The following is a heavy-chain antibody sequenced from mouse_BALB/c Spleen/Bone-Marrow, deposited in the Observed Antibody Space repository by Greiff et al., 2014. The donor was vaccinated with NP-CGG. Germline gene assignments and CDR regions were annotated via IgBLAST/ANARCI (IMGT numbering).Heavy chain of an antibody. CDR3: TRGRGCYFDY. CDR2: IRIKANNHAT. Sequence: DVHLVESGGGLVQPGGSMKLSCAASGFTFSDAWMDWVRQSPEKGLEWVAEIRIKANNHATFYAESVKGRFTISRDDSKSSVYLQMNSLRTEDTGIYYCTRGRGCYFDYWGQGTTLTVSS. J-gene: IGHJ2*01. CDR1: GFTFSDAW. V-gene: IGHV6-6*01.